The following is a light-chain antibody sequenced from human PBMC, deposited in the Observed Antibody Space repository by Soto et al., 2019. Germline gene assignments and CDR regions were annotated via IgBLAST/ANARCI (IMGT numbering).Light chain of an antibody. CDR2: AAS. J-gene: IGKJ1*01. Sequence: DIHMTQSPSSLSASVGDRVTITCRASQSISSYLNWYQQKPGKAPKLLIYAASSLQTGVPSRFSGSASGTDFTLTISSLQPEDFATYYCQQSYSTRWTFGQGTKVEIK. CDR1: QSISSY. V-gene: IGKV1-39*01. CDR3: QQSYSTRWT.